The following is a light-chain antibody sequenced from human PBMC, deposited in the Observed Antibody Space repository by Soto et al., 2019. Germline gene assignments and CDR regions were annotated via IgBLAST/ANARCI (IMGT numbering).Light chain of an antibody. V-gene: IGLV1-44*01. Sequence: QPVLTQPPSASGTPGQRVTISCSGSSSNIGSNTVNRYQQLPGTAPKLLIYSNNQRPSGVPDRFSGSKSGTSASLAISGLQSEDEADYYCAAWDDSLNAVFGGGTQLTVL. J-gene: IGLJ2*01. CDR1: SSNIGSNT. CDR2: SNN. CDR3: AAWDDSLNAV.